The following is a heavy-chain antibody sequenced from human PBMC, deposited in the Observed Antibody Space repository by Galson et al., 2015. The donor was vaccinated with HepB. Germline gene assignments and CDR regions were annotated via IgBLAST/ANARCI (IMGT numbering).Heavy chain of an antibody. CDR2: ISYDGSNK. Sequence: SLRLSCAASGFTFSSYGMHWVHQAPGKGLEWAAVISYDGSNKYYADSVKGRFTISRDNSKNTLYLQMNSLRAEDTAVYYCAKGLANTIFLARKGYGMDVWGQGTTVTVSS. CDR3: AKGLANTIFLARKGYGMDV. CDR1: GFTFSSYG. V-gene: IGHV3-30*18. D-gene: IGHD3-9*01. J-gene: IGHJ6*02.